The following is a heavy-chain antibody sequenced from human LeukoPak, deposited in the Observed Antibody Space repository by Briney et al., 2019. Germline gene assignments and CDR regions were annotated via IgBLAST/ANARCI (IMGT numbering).Heavy chain of an antibody. V-gene: IGHV4-39*07. CDR2: IYYSGST. J-gene: IGHJ5*02. D-gene: IGHD3-22*01. CDR1: GGSISSSSYY. CDR3: AREQIGFSYYYDSVGWFDP. Sequence: SETLSLTCTVSGGSISSSSYYWGWIRQPPGKGLEWIGSIYYSGSTYYNPSLKSRVTMSVDTSKNQFSLKLSSVTAADTAVYYCAREQIGFSYYYDSVGWFDPWGQGTLVTVSS.